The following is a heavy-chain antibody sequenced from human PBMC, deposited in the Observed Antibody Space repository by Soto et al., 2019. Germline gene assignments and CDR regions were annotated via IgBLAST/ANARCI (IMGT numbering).Heavy chain of an antibody. Sequence: PSETLSLTCAVSGYSISSGYYWGWIRQPPGKGLEWIGSIYHSGSTYYNPSLKSRVTISVDTSKNQFSLKLSSVTAADTAVYYCAVLDGFGELFADYWGQGTLVTVSS. V-gene: IGHV4-38-2*01. D-gene: IGHD3-10*01. J-gene: IGHJ4*02. CDR2: IYHSGST. CDR3: AVLDGFGELFADY. CDR1: GYSISSGYY.